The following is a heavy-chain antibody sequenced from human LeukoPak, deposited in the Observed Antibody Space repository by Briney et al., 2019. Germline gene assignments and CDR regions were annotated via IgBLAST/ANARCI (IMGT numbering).Heavy chain of an antibody. CDR3: VSDSTISGWYELGY. Sequence: GGSLRLSCAASGFSFSASYMSWVRQAPGKGLESVSVISNEGATYYADSVKGRFSISRDNSKNTLSLQMNSLRAEDTAVYFCVSDSTISGWYELGYWGQGTLVTVSS. J-gene: IGHJ4*02. CDR1: GFSFSASY. CDR2: ISNEGAT. D-gene: IGHD6-19*01. V-gene: IGHV3-53*01.